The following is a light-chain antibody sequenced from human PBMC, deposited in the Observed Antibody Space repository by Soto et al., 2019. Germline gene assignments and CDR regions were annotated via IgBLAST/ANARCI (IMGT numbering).Light chain of an antibody. CDR1: QTISSY. Sequence: EIVLTQSPATLSLSPGERATLSCRASQTISSYLAWYQHKPGQAPRLLIYDTSNRATGIPARFSGNGSGTDFTLTISSLEPEDFAVYYCHQRSNWPLTFGGGTKVEIK. J-gene: IGKJ4*01. V-gene: IGKV3-11*01. CDR3: HQRSNWPLT. CDR2: DTS.